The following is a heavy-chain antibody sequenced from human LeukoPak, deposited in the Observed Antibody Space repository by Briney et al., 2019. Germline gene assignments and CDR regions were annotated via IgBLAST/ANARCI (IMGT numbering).Heavy chain of an antibody. Sequence: PGGSLRLSCAASGFTFSDYSMNWVRQAPGKGLEWISYIGIDSGNTNYADSVKGRFTISGDKAKNSLYLQMNSLRVEDTAVYYCARASGPFDYWGQGTLVTVSS. V-gene: IGHV3-48*01. CDR2: IGIDSGNT. CDR3: ARASGPFDY. D-gene: IGHD6-19*01. CDR1: GFTFSDYS. J-gene: IGHJ4*02.